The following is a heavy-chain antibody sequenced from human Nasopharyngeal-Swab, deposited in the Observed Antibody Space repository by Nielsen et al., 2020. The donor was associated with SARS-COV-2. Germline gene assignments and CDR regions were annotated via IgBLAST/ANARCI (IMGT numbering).Heavy chain of an antibody. Sequence: WIRQPPGKGLEGIGVINHRGSTNYNPSLKSRVTISVDTSKNQFSLKLSSVTAADTAVYYCARERGGPRDDSSGYLSYFDYWGQGTLVTVSS. CDR3: ARERGGPRDDSSGYLSYFDY. J-gene: IGHJ4*02. V-gene: IGHV4-34*01. D-gene: IGHD3-22*01. CDR2: INHRGST.